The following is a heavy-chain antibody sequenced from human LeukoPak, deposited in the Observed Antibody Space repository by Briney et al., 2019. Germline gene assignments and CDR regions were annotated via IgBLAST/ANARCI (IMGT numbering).Heavy chain of an antibody. CDR1: GFTFSSYA. CDR2: ISYDGSNK. D-gene: IGHD3-3*01. J-gene: IGHJ4*02. CDR3: ARGRRFLEWLLYVY. Sequence: PGGSLRLSCAASGFTFSSYAMHWVRQAPGKGLEWVAVISYDGSNKYYADSVKGRFTISRDNSKNTLYLQMNSLRAEDTAVYYCARGRRFLEWLLYVYWGQGTLVTVSS. V-gene: IGHV3-30*04.